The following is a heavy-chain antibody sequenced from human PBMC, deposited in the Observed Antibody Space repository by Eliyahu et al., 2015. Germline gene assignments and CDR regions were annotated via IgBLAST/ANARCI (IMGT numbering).Heavy chain of an antibody. V-gene: IGHV3-23*01. CDR3: AKSLVSSGWYGMDV. Sequence: EXQLLESGGGLVQPGGSLRLSXAASXFTFXSSAMSWVRQAPGKGLEWVSTISSSGGNTYYADSVKGQFTISRDNPKNTLYLQMNSLRAEDTAVYHCAKSLVSSGWYGMDVWGQGTTVTVSS. D-gene: IGHD6-19*01. J-gene: IGHJ6*02. CDR2: ISSSGGNT. CDR1: XFTFXSSA.